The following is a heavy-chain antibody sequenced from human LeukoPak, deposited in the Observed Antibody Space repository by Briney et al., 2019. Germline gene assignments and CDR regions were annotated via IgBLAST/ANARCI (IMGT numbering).Heavy chain of an antibody. Sequence: SETLSLTCTVSGGSISSSSYYWGWIRQPPGKGLEWIGSIYYSGSTYYNPSLKSRVTISVDTSKNQFSLKLSSVTAADTAVYYCARGVFAGSGYFDYWGQGTLVTVSS. V-gene: IGHV4-39*07. CDR3: ARGVFAGSGYFDY. CDR1: GGSISSSSYY. CDR2: IYYSGST. J-gene: IGHJ4*02.